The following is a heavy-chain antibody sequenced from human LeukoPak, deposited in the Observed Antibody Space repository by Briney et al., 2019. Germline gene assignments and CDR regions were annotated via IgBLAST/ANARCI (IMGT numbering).Heavy chain of an antibody. CDR1: GFTFNNYA. CDR2: ISYDGSNK. D-gene: IGHD2-2*01. Sequence: GGSLRLSCAAPGFTFNNYAMHWVRQAPGKGLEWVAVISYDGSNKYYADSVKGRFTISRDNSKNTLYLQMNSLRAEDTAVYYCARDLLSPWVEVPAAAFDYWGQGTLVTVSS. V-gene: IGHV3-30-3*01. CDR3: ARDLLSPWVEVPAAAFDY. J-gene: IGHJ4*02.